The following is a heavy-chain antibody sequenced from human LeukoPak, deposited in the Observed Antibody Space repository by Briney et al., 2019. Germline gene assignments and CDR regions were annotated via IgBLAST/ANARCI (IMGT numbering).Heavy chain of an antibody. V-gene: IGHV3-30-3*01. CDR1: GFTFSSYV. Sequence: GRSLRLSCAAYGFTFSSYVMHWVRQAPGKGLEWVAVISYDGSNKYYADSVKGRFTISRDNSKNTLYLQMNSLRAEDTAVYYCARDYSSSWFSRYYYYYGMDVWGQGTTVTVSS. D-gene: IGHD6-13*01. CDR2: ISYDGSNK. J-gene: IGHJ6*02. CDR3: ARDYSSSWFSRYYYYYGMDV.